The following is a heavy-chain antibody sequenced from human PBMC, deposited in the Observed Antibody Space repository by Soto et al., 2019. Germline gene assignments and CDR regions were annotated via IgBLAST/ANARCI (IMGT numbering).Heavy chain of an antibody. CDR3: AREQPTIFGVVITHYYYYYGMDV. CDR1: GFTFSSYG. CDR2: IWYDGSNK. V-gene: IGHV3-33*01. J-gene: IGHJ6*02. D-gene: IGHD3-3*01. Sequence: VQLVESGGGVVQPGRSLRLSCAASGFTFSSYGMHWVRQAPGKGLEWVAVIWYDGSNKYYADSVKGRFTISRDNSKNTLYLQRNSLRAEDTAVYYCAREQPTIFGVVITHYYYYYGMDVWGQGTTVTVSS.